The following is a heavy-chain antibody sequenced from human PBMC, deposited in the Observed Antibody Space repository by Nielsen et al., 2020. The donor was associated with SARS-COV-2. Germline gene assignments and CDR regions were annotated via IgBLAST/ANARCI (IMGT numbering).Heavy chain of an antibody. CDR1: GFTFSSYW. J-gene: IGHJ5*02. V-gene: IGHV3-7*05. Sequence: GESLKISCAASGFTFSSYWMSWVRQAPGKGLEWVANIKQDGSEKYYVDSVKGRFTISRDNAKNSLYLQMNSLRAEDTAVYYCARPLRGAAAGTGWFDPWGRGTLVTVSS. CDR3: ARPLRGAAAGTGWFDP. CDR2: IKQDGSEK. D-gene: IGHD6-13*01.